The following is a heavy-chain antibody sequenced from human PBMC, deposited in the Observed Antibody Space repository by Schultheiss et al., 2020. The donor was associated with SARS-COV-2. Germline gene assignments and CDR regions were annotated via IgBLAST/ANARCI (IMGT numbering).Heavy chain of an antibody. CDR2: INHSGST. V-gene: IGHV4-34*01. D-gene: IGHD6-19*01. CDR3: ATSRLYSSGWYGAFDI. CDR1: GGSISSYY. J-gene: IGHJ3*02. Sequence: SETLSLTCTVSGGSISSYYWSWIRQPPGKGLEWIGEINHSGSTNYNPSLKSRVTISVDTSKNQFSLKLSSVTAADTAVYYCATSRLYSSGWYGAFDIWGQGTMVTVSS.